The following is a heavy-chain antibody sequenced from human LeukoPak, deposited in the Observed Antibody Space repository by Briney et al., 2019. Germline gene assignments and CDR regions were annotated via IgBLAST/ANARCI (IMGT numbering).Heavy chain of an antibody. CDR2: IYYSGST. CDR3: ARDRYYYDSSGYLNLDY. D-gene: IGHD3-22*01. Sequence: SETLSLTCTVSGGSISSSSYYWGWIRQPPGKGLEWIGSIYYSGSTYYNPSLKSRVTISVDTSKNQFSLKLSSVTAADTAVYYCARDRYYYDSSGYLNLDYWGQGTLVTVSS. J-gene: IGHJ4*02. V-gene: IGHV4-39*07. CDR1: GGSISSSSYY.